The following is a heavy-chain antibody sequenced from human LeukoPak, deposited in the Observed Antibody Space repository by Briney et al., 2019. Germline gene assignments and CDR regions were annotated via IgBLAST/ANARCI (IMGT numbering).Heavy chain of an antibody. V-gene: IGHV4-34*01. J-gene: IGHJ5*02. CDR3: ARPLGFQQAWFDP. Sequence: SETLSLTCAVYGGSFSGYYWSWIRQPPGKGLEWIGEINHSGSTNYNPSLKSRVTISVDTSKNQFSLKLSSVTAADTAVYYCARPLGFQQAWFDPWGQGTLVTVSS. CDR2: INHSGST. CDR1: GGSFSGYY. D-gene: IGHD6-13*01.